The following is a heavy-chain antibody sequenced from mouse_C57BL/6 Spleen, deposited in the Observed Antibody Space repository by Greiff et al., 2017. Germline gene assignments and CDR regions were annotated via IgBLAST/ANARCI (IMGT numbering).Heavy chain of an antibody. CDR1: GYTFTSYW. J-gene: IGHJ4*01. V-gene: IGHV1-69*01. Sequence: VQLQQSGAELVMPGASVKLSCKASGYTFTSYWMHWVKQRPGQGLEWIGEIDPSDSYTNYNQKFKGKSTLTVDKSSSTAYMQLSSLTSEDSAVYYCARGIPYYYAMDYWGQGTSVTVSS. CDR3: ARGIPYYYAMDY. CDR2: IDPSDSYT.